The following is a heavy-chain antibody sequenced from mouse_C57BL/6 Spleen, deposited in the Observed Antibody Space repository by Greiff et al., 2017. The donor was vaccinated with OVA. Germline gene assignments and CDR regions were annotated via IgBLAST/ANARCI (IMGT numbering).Heavy chain of an antibody. J-gene: IGHJ4*01. CDR3: TAYGNYYAMDY. CDR2: IRLKSDNYAT. V-gene: IGHV6-3*01. CDR1: GFTFSNYW. D-gene: IGHD2-1*01. Sequence: DVQLQESGGGLVQPGGSMKLSCVASGFTFSNYWMNWVRQSPEKGLEWVAQIRLKSDNYATHYAESVKGRFTISRDDSKSSVYLQMNNLRAEDTGIYYCTAYGNYYAMDYWGQGTSVTVSS.